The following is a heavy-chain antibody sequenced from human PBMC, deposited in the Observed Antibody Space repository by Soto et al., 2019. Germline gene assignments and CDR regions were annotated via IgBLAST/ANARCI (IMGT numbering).Heavy chain of an antibody. Sequence: SVKVSCKASGGTFSSYAISWVRQAPGQGLEWMGGIIPIFGTANYAQKFQGRVTITADESTSTAYMELSSLRSEDTAVYYCARGGSRSSSFDNWFDPWGQGTLVTVSS. D-gene: IGHD6-6*01. CDR1: GGTFSSYA. J-gene: IGHJ5*02. V-gene: IGHV1-69*13. CDR3: ARGGSRSSSFDNWFDP. CDR2: IIPIFGTA.